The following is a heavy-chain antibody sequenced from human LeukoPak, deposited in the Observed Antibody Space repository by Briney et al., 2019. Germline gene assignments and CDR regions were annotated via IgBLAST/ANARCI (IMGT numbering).Heavy chain of an antibody. CDR3: ARAHPGDYSDFQFDY. CDR1: GFTFSSFS. V-gene: IGHV3-48*01. Sequence: GGSLRLSCAASGFTFSSFSMNWVRQAPGKGLEWVSYISSTSSTIYYADSVKGRFTISSDNAKNSLYLQMNSLRAEDTAVYYCARAHPGDYSDFQFDYWGQGTLVTVSS. D-gene: IGHD4-11*01. J-gene: IGHJ4*02. CDR2: ISSTSSTI.